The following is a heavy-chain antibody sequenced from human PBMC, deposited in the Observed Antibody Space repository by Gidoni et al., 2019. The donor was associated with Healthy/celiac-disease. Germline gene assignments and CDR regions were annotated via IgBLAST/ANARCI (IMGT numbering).Heavy chain of an antibody. Sequence: QVQLQESGPGLVKPSQTLSLTCTFSGGSISSGGYYWSWIRQHPGKGLEWIGYIYYSGSTYYNPSLKSRVTISVDTSKNQFSLKLSSVTAADTAVYYCARGGKDWGLPKLDYWGQGTLVTVSS. D-gene: IGHD7-27*01. V-gene: IGHV4-31*03. J-gene: IGHJ4*02. CDR3: ARGGKDWGLPKLDY. CDR1: GGSISSGGYY. CDR2: IYYSGST.